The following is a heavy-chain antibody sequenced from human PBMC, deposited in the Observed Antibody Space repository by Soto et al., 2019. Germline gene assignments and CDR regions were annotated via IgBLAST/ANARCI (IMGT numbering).Heavy chain of an antibody. Sequence: SVKVSCKACGCTFSSYAISWVRQAPGQGLEWMGGIIPIFGTANYAQKFQGRVTITADESTSTAYMELSSLRSEDTAVYYCARPRIAVDGNWFQPWGQGTLVNVSS. CDR1: GCTFSSYA. CDR2: IIPIFGTA. J-gene: IGHJ5*02. V-gene: IGHV1-69*13. CDR3: ARPRIAVDGNWFQP. D-gene: IGHD6-19*01.